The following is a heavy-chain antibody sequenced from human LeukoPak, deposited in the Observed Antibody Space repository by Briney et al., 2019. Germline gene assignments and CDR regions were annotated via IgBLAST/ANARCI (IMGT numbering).Heavy chain of an antibody. CDR1: GFTFSSYA. D-gene: IGHD3-10*01. CDR2: ISYDGSNK. J-gene: IGHJ4*02. Sequence: GGSLRLSCAASGFTFSSYAMHWVRQAPGKGLEWVAVISYDGSNKYYADSGKGRFTISRDNSKNTLYLQMNSLRAEDKAVYYCARALRGVSSYYFDYWGQGTLVTVSS. CDR3: ARALRGVSSYYFDY. V-gene: IGHV3-30-3*01.